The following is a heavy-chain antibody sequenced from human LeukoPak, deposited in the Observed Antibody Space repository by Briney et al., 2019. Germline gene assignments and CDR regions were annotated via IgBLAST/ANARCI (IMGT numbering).Heavy chain of an antibody. CDR3: APIFGGYSDFDS. D-gene: IGHD5-12*01. CDR1: GGPFSTYY. Sequence: SETLSLTCAVYGGPFSTYYWSWVRQPPGKGLEWIGEITQSGRTNYNPSLKSRVTISIDTSKNQFSLQLTSVAAADTAVYYCAPIFGGYSDFDSWGQGTLVTVSS. V-gene: IGHV4-34*01. CDR2: ITQSGRT. J-gene: IGHJ4*02.